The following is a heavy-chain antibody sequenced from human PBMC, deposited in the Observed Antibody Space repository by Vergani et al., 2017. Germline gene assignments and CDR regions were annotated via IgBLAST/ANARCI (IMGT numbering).Heavy chain of an antibody. CDR1: GGSFSGYY. D-gene: IGHD2-15*01. Sequence: QVQLQQWGAGLLKPSETLSLTCAVYGGSFSGYYWSWIRQPPGKGLELIGEINQSGSTNYNPSLKSRVTISVDTSKNQFSLKLSSVTAADTAVYYCASGGFCSGGNWFDPWGQGTLVTVSS. V-gene: IGHV4-34*01. CDR3: ASGGFCSGGNWFDP. J-gene: IGHJ5*02. CDR2: INQSGST.